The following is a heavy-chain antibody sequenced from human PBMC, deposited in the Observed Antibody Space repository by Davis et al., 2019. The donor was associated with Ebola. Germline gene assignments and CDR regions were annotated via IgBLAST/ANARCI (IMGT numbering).Heavy chain of an antibody. Sequence: PGGSLRLSCAASGFSFDDYAMHWVRQAPGKGLEWVSLISWDGGSTYYADSVKGRFTISRDNSKNSLYLQMNSLRAEGTALYYCAKDRYSSGWYYFDYWGQGTLVTVSS. J-gene: IGHJ4*02. CDR3: AKDRYSSGWYYFDY. CDR2: ISWDGGST. CDR1: GFSFDDYA. D-gene: IGHD6-19*01. V-gene: IGHV3-43D*03.